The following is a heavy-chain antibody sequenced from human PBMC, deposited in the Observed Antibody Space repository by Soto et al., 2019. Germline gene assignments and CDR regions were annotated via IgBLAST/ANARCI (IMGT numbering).Heavy chain of an antibody. D-gene: IGHD3-16*01. CDR1: VFTFTSYW. CDR2: IKQDGTSK. Sequence: EVQLVESGGGLVHPGGSLRLSCEASVFTFTSYWMSWVRQAPGKGLEWVANIKQDGTSKYYADSVKGRFTVSRDNAKSSAHLQMDSLRDDDTAVYRCARLRFILTERDFDSWGQGTLVTVSS. J-gene: IGHJ4*02. V-gene: IGHV3-7*05. CDR3: ARLRFILTERDFDS.